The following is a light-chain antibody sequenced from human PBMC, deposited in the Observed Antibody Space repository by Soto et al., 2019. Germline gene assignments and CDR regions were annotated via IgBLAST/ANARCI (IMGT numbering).Light chain of an antibody. CDR2: DDT. J-gene: IGLJ2*01. V-gene: IGLV2-14*03. CDR3: SSYGASSTL. CDR1: SSDIGGYNY. Sequence: QSALTQPASVSGSPGQSITISCTGSSSDIGGYNYVSWYQQHPGKAPQLLIYDDTYRPSGISDRFSGSKSGNTASLTISGLQPDDEADYYCSSYGASSTLFGGGTKLTVL.